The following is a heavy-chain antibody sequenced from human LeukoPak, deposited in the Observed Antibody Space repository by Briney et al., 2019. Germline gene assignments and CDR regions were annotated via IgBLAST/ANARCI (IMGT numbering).Heavy chain of an antibody. CDR2: ISGSGGST. CDR3: ARSPSELLWFGESEFNWFDP. Sequence: GGSLRLSCAASGFTFSSYAMSWVRQAPGKGLEWVSAISGSGGSTYYADSVKGRFTISRDNAKNSLYLQMNSLRAEDTAVYYCARSPSELLWFGESEFNWFDPWGQGTLVTVSS. J-gene: IGHJ5*02. V-gene: IGHV3-23*01. D-gene: IGHD3-10*01. CDR1: GFTFSSYA.